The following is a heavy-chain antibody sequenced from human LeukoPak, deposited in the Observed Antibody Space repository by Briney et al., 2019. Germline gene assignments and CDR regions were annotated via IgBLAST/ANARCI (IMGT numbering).Heavy chain of an antibody. D-gene: IGHD4-17*01. J-gene: IGHJ4*02. CDR1: GFTFSSYS. CDR2: ISSSSSYI. Sequence: GGSLRLSCAASGFTFSSYSMNWVRQAPGKGLEWVSSISSSSSYIYYADSVKGRFTISRDNAKNSLYLQMNSLRAEDTAVYYCARARTMNYGDYIFESDYWGQGTLVTVSS. CDR3: ARARTMNYGDYIFESDY. V-gene: IGHV3-21*01.